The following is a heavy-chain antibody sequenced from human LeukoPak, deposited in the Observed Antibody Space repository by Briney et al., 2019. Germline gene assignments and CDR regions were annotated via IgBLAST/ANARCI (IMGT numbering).Heavy chain of an antibody. CDR3: AKDQPRAYFDY. J-gene: IGHJ4*02. CDR1: GFTFSSYA. V-gene: IGHV3-30-3*01. Sequence: PGRSLRLSCAASGFTFSSYAMHWVRLAPGKGLEWVAVISYDGSNKYYADSVKGRFTISRDNSKNTMYLQMNSLRAEDTAVYYCAKDQPRAYFDYWGQGTLVTVSS. CDR2: ISYDGSNK. D-gene: IGHD2-2*01.